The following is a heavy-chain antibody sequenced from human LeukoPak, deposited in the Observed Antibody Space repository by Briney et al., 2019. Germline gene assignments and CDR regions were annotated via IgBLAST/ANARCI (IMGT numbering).Heavy chain of an antibody. Sequence: GRSLRLSCAASGFTFDDYAMHWVRQAPGKGLEWVSGISWNSGSMGYADSVKGRFTISRDNAKNSLYLQMNSLRAEDTALYYCAKVLNWSLRGCVDYWGQGTLVTVSS. V-gene: IGHV3-9*01. CDR1: GFTFDDYA. CDR2: ISWNSGSM. J-gene: IGHJ4*02. CDR3: AKVLNWSLRGCVDY. D-gene: IGHD1-20*01.